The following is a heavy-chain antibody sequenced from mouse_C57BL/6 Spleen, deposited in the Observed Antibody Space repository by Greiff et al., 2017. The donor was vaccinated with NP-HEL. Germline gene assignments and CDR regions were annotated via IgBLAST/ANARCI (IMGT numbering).Heavy chain of an antibody. Sequence: VQLQQPGAELVRPGSSVKLSCKASGYTFTSYWMDWVKQRPGQGLEWIGNIYPSDSETHYNQKFKDKATLTVDKSSSTAYMQLSSLTSEDSAVYYCARRIPLGYGSPYAMDYWGQGTSVTVSS. CDR3: ARRIPLGYGSPYAMDY. CDR2: IYPSDSET. D-gene: IGHD1-1*01. V-gene: IGHV1-61*01. CDR1: GYTFTSYW. J-gene: IGHJ4*01.